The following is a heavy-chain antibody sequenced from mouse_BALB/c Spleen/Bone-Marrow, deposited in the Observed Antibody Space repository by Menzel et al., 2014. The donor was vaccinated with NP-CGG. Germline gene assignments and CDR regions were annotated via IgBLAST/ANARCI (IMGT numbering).Heavy chain of an antibody. V-gene: IGHV7-3*02. J-gene: IGHJ4*01. CDR3: ARDDYYAMDY. Sequence: EVKLMESGGGLVQPGGSLRLSCATSGFTFTDYYMSWVRRPPGKALEWLGFIRNKANGYTTEYSASVKGRFTISRDNSQSILYLRMNTLRAEDSATYYCARDDYYAMDYWGQGTSVTVSS. CDR1: GFTFTDYY. CDR2: IRNKANGYTT.